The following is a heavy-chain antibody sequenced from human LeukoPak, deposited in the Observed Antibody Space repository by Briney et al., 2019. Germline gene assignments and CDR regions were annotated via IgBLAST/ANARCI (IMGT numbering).Heavy chain of an antibody. D-gene: IGHD3-22*01. Sequence: SETLSLTCAVYGGSFSGYYWSWIRQPPGKGLEWIGEINHSGSTNYNPSLKSRVTISVDTSKNQFSLKLSSVTAADTAVYYCARDYYDSSGYHDCWGQGTLVTVSS. CDR1: GGSFSGYY. J-gene: IGHJ4*02. CDR3: ARDYYDSSGYHDC. V-gene: IGHV4-34*01. CDR2: INHSGST.